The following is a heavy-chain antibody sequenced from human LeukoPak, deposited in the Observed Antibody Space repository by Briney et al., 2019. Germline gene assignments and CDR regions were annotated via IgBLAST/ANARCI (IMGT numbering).Heavy chain of an antibody. D-gene: IGHD4-17*01. CDR3: AKGHGDWGGNYLDH. Sequence: PGGSLRLSCIASGFTFTHYAMTWVRQAPGKGLEWVSDISASGSTIHCADSVKGRFTVSRDNSKNTVFLEMISLRVEDTALYHCAKGHGDWGGNYLDHWGQGAQVTVSS. CDR2: ISASGSTI. J-gene: IGHJ4*02. CDR1: GFTFTHYA. V-gene: IGHV3-23*01.